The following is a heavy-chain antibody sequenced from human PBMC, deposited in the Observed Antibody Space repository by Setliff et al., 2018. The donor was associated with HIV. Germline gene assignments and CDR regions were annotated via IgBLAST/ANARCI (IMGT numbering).Heavy chain of an antibody. CDR2: IYYSGST. V-gene: IGHV4-39*07. Sequence: TLSLTCTVSGGSISSSSYYWGWIRQPPGKGLEWIGSIYYSGSTYYNPSLKTRVTISVDTSKNQFSLRLSSVTAADTAVYYCARDRRDDYYLTAYFDSLGQGTVVTVSS. D-gene: IGHD1-26*01. J-gene: IGHJ4*02. CDR1: GGSISSSSYY. CDR3: ARDRRDDYYLTAYFDS.